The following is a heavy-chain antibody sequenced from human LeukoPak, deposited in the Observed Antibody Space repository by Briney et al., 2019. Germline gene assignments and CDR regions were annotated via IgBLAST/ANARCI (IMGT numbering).Heavy chain of an antibody. J-gene: IGHJ5*02. CDR2: IYYSGST. CDR3: ARSSSSWYCWFDP. V-gene: IGHV4-59*01. D-gene: IGHD6-13*01. Sequence: SETPSLTCTVSGGSISSYYWSWIRQPPGKGLEWIGYIYYSGSTNYNPSLKSRVTISVDTSKNQFSLKLSSVTAADTAVYYCARSSSSWYCWFDPWGQGALVTVSS. CDR1: GGSISSYY.